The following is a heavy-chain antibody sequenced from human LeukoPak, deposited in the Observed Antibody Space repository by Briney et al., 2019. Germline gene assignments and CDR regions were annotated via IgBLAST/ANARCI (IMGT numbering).Heavy chain of an antibody. Sequence: ASVKVSCKASGYTFTSYDINWVRQATGQGLEWMGWMNPNSGNTGYAQKFQGRVTMTRNTSISTAYMELSSLSSEDTAVYYCARIVGDYYGSGSYYFDYWGQGTLVTVSS. CDR1: GYTFTSYD. CDR3: ARIVGDYYGSGSYYFDY. D-gene: IGHD3-10*01. V-gene: IGHV1-8*01. J-gene: IGHJ4*02. CDR2: MNPNSGNT.